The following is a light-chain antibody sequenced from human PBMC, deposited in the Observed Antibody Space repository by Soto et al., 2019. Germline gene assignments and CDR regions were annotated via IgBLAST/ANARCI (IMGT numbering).Light chain of an antibody. V-gene: IGKV3-20*01. CDR1: QSVSSDF. Sequence: EIVLTQSPDTLSLSPGERATLSCRASQSVSSDFLVWYQQKIGQAPRLLIYATSRRATGIPDRLSGSVSGTDFTLTISRLEPEDFAVYYCQQYGGSPRALSFGGGTMVQIK. J-gene: IGKJ4*01. CDR3: QQYGGSPRALS. CDR2: ATS.